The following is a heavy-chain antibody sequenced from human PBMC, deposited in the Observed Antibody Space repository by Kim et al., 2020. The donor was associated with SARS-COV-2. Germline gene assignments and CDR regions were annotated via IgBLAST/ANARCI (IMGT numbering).Heavy chain of an antibody. CDR3: TTGISTWNYYDSSGYPLA. V-gene: IGHV3-15*01. CDR1: GFTFSNAW. J-gene: IGHJ4*02. D-gene: IGHD3-22*01. Sequence: GGSLRLSCAASGFTFSNAWMSWVRQAPGKGLEWVGRIKSKTDGGTTDYAAPVKGRFTISRDDSKNTLYLQMNSLKTEDTAVYYCTTGISTWNYYDSSGYPLAWGQGTLVTVSS. CDR2: IKSKTDGGTT.